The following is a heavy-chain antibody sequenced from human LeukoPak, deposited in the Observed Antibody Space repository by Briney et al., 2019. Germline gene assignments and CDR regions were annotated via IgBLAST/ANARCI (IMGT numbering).Heavy chain of an antibody. CDR3: ARGASRGYSYGPRRFDY. J-gene: IGHJ4*02. CDR1: GGSFSGYY. Sequence: SETLSLTCAVYGGSFSGYYWSWIRQPPGKGLEWIGEINHSGSTNYDPSLKSRVTISVDTSKNQFSLKLSSVTAADTAVYYCARGASRGYSYGPRRFDYWGQGTLVTVSS. CDR2: INHSGST. D-gene: IGHD5-18*01. V-gene: IGHV4-34*01.